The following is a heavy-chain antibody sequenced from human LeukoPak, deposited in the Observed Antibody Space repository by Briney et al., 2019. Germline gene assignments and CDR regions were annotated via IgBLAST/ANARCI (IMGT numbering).Heavy chain of an antibody. D-gene: IGHD5-18*01. CDR1: GGSISSSSYY. CDR3: ARAVDVDTAMPSPYYFDY. CDR2: IYYSGST. V-gene: IGHV4-39*07. Sequence: SETLSLTCTVSGGSISSSSYYWGWIRQPPGKGLEWIGSIYYSGSTYYNPSLKSRVTISVDTSKNQFSLKLSSVTAADTAVYYCARAVDVDTAMPSPYYFDYWGQGTLVTVSS. J-gene: IGHJ4*02.